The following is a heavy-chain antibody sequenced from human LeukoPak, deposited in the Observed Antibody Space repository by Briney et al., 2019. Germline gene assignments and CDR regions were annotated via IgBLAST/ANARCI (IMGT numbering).Heavy chain of an antibody. CDR2: IWYDGSNK. V-gene: IGHV3-33*08. CDR3: ARCGYTFSCDAFDI. J-gene: IGHJ3*02. D-gene: IGHD5-12*01. Sequence: PGRSLRLSCAASGFTFSSYAMHWVRQAPGKGLEWVAVIWYDGSNKYYADSVKGRFTISRDNSKNTLYLQMDSLRAEDTAVYYCARCGYTFSCDAFDIWGQGTMVTVSS. CDR1: GFTFSSYA.